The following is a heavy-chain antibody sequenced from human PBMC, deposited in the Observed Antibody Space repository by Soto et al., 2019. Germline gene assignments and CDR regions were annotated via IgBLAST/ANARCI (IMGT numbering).Heavy chain of an antibody. CDR2: IIPILGIA. J-gene: IGHJ6*02. Sequence: GASVKVSCKASGGTFSCYTISWVRQAPGQGLEWMGRIIPILGIANYAQKFQGRVTMTRDTSTSTVYMELSSLRSEDTAVYYCARVAYYYDSSGSYYYGMDVWGQGTTVTVSS. V-gene: IGHV1-69*02. D-gene: IGHD3-22*01. CDR3: ARVAYYYDSSGSYYYGMDV. CDR1: GGTFSCYT.